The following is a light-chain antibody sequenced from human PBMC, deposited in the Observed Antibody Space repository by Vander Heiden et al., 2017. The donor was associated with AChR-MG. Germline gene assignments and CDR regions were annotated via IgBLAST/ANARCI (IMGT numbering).Light chain of an antibody. Sequence: EIVLTQSPGTLSLSAGERATLSCRASQGISSSYFAWYQQKPGQAPRLLIYGASSRATGIPDRFSGSGSGTDFALTISSLEPEDSAVYFCQQDNSTPWTFGQGTKVEIK. CDR2: GAS. CDR1: QGISSSY. V-gene: IGKV3-20*01. J-gene: IGKJ1*01. CDR3: QQDNSTPWT.